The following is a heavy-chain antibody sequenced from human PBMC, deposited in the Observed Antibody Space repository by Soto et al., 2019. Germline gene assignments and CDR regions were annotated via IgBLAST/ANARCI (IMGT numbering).Heavy chain of an antibody. J-gene: IGHJ4*02. CDR3: ARAGSTWRYFFDY. CDR1: GGSISSYY. V-gene: IGHV4-59*01. CDR2: VYYSGTT. Sequence: TLSLTCTVSGGSISSYYWTWIRQPPGKGLEWVGYVYYSGTTYYNPSLQSRVTISVDTSKNQFSLKVKSVTAADTAIYYCARAGSTWRYFFDYWGQGSLVTVSS. D-gene: IGHD6-13*01.